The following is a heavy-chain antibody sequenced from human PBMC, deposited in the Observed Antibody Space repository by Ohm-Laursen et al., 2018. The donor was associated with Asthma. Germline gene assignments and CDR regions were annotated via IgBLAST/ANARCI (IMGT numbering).Heavy chain of an antibody. J-gene: IGHJ5*02. Sequence: SVKVSCKSLGGPFSTSVFGWVRQAPGQGLEWLGGINSVFGTSTYAQKFHDRFTITADESTSTVYMTLSSLTSEDTAVYYCARDQLLSLRWFDPWGQGTLVTVSS. CDR3: ARDQLLSLRWFDP. V-gene: IGHV1-69*13. D-gene: IGHD2-2*01. CDR2: INSVFGTS. CDR1: GGPFSTSV.